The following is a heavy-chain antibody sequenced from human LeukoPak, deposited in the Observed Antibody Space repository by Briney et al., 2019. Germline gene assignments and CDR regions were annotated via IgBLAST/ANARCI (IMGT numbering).Heavy chain of an antibody. CDR2: IYSSGTT. CDR3: ASRSSGYDP. D-gene: IGHD5-12*01. V-gene: IGHV4-4*07. Sequence: SETLSLTCTVSGGSISNYYWSWIRQPAGKGLEWIGRIYSSGTTIYSPSLKSRVTMSVDTSKNQFSLKLSSVTAADTAVYFCASRSSGYDPWGQGTLVTVSS. J-gene: IGHJ5*02. CDR1: GGSISNYY.